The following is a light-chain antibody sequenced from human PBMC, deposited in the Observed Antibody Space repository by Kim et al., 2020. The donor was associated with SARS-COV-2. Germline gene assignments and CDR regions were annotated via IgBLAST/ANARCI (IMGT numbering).Light chain of an antibody. CDR2: GKN. CDR3: NSRDSSGNHVV. Sequence: LGQPIRITCQGDSLRSYYASWYQQKPGQAPVLVIYGKNNRPSGIPDRFSGSSSGNTASLTITGAQAEDEADYYCNSRDSSGNHVVFGGGTQLTVL. CDR1: SLRSYY. V-gene: IGLV3-19*01. J-gene: IGLJ2*01.